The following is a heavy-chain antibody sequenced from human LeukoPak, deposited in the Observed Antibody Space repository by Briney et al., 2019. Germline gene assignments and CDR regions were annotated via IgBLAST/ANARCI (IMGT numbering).Heavy chain of an antibody. CDR1: GFTFSSYG. CDR3: ARGAIAGANFDY. CDR2: ITTDGSST. D-gene: IGHD1-26*01. Sequence: PGGSLRLSCAASGFTFSSYGMHWVRQAPGKGLVWVSHITTDGSSTSYADSVKGRFTISRDNAKNTLYLQMNSLRAEDTAVYYCARGAIAGANFDYWGQGALVTVPS. V-gene: IGHV3-74*01. J-gene: IGHJ4*02.